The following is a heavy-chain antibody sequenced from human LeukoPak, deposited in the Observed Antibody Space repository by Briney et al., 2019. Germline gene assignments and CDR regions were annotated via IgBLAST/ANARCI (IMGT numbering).Heavy chain of an antibody. Sequence: GGSLRLSCAASGFTFSSYAMNWVRQAPGKGLEWVGRIQSKIDGGTTEYAAPVKGRFTISRDDSTNTLYLQMNSLKTEDTGVYYCAAGGRVWGQGTTVTVSS. J-gene: IGHJ6*02. CDR3: AAGGRV. CDR1: GFTFSSYA. D-gene: IGHD3-10*01. V-gene: IGHV3-15*01. CDR2: IQSKIDGGTT.